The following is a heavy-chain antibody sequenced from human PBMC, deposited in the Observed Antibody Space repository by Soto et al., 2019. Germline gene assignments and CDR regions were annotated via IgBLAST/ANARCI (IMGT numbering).Heavy chain of an antibody. D-gene: IGHD3-3*01. CDR1: GGSISSGDYY. V-gene: IGHV4-30-4*01. CDR3: AREYYDFWSGYPRPTGSDGMDV. J-gene: IGHJ6*02. Sequence: SETLSLTCTVSGGSISSGDYYWSWIRQPPGKGLEWIGYIYYSGSTYYNPSLKSRVTISVDTSKNQFSLKLSSVTAADTAVYYCAREYYDFWSGYPRPTGSDGMDVWGQGTTVTVSS. CDR2: IYYSGST.